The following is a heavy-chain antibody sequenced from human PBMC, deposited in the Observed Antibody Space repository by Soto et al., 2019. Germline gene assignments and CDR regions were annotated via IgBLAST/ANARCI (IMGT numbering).Heavy chain of an antibody. J-gene: IGHJ4*02. V-gene: IGHV4-59*12. Sequence: SETLSLTCTVSGGSISSYYWSWIRQPPGKGLEWIGYIYYSGSTNYNPSLKSRVTISVDTSKNQFSLKLSSVTAADTAVYYCARARGSGWYQPLLRQGGFDYWGQGTLVTVSS. CDR3: ARARGSGWYQPLLRQGGFDY. D-gene: IGHD6-19*01. CDR2: IYYSGST. CDR1: GGSISSYY.